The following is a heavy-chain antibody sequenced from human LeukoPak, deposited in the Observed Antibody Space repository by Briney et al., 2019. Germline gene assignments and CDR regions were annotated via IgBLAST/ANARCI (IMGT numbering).Heavy chain of an antibody. J-gene: IGHJ4*02. Sequence: GGSLRLSCVASGFTFSTYWMNWIRQAPGKGLERLSTISPDGSDKYYVDSVKGRFTISRDNAKTSLYLQINSLRADDTALYFCARGIVVVVGASDHFDYWGQGTLITVSS. CDR3: ARGIVVVVGASDHFDY. V-gene: IGHV3-7*01. CDR1: GFTFSTYW. CDR2: ISPDGSDK. D-gene: IGHD2-15*01.